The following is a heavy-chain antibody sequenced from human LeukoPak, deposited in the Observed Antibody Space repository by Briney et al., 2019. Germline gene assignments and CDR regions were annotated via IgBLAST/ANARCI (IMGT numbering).Heavy chain of an antibody. D-gene: IGHD4-23*01. Sequence: PGGSRAASWSTSGSNEGRWVMKWLRQAPGKGLEWVSAISGSGVSTYYADSVKGRFTISRDNSKNTLYLQMNSLRAEDTAVYYCATDTTVGASDYWGKG. J-gene: IGHJ4*02. CDR2: ISGSGVST. CDR3: ATDTTVGASDY. V-gene: IGHV3-23*01. CDR1: GSNEGRWV.